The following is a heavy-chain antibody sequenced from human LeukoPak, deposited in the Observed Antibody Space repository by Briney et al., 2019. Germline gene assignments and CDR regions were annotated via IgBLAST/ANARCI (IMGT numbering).Heavy chain of an antibody. J-gene: IGHJ6*03. Sequence: ASVKVSCKASGYTFTSYGISWVRQAPGQGLEWMGWISAYNGNTNYAQKLQGRVTMTTDTSTSTAYMELRSLRSDDTAVYYCARRGGAKTYYYGSGSSVDYYYYMDVWGKGTTVTVSS. D-gene: IGHD3-10*01. CDR2: ISAYNGNT. CDR3: ARRGGAKTYYYGSGSSVDYYYYMDV. CDR1: GYTFTSYG. V-gene: IGHV1-18*01.